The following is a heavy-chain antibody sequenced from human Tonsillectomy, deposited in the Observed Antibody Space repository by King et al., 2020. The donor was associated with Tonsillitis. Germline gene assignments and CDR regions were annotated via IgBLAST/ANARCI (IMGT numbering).Heavy chain of an antibody. CDR3: ARVGYSSGWYEVDC. V-gene: IGHV4-59*01. CDR1: GGSISSDY. J-gene: IGHJ4*02. Sequence: QLQESGPGLVKPSETLSLTCNVSGGSISSDYWSWLRQPPGKGLEWIGYIYYSGSTNYNPSLKSRVTMSLDTSKNQFSLNLTSVTAADTAVYYCARVGYSSGWYEVDCWGQGTLVTVSS. CDR2: IYYSGST. D-gene: IGHD6-19*01.